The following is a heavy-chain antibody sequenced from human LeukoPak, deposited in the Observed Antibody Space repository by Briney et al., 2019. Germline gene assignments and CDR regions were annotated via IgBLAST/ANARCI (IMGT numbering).Heavy chain of an antibody. CDR2: ISSSSSTI. V-gene: IGHV3-48*01. D-gene: IGHD1-26*01. Sequence: GGSLRLSCAASGFTFSSYSMNWVRQAPGKGLEWVSYISSSSSTIYYADSVKGRFTISRDNAKNSLYLQMNSLRAEDTAVYYCARVYRRYFDYWGQGTLVTVSS. CDR1: GFTFSSYS. CDR3: ARVYRRYFDY. J-gene: IGHJ4*02.